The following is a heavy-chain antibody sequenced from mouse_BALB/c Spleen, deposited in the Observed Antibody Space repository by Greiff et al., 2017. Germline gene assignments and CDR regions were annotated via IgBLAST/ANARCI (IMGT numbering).Heavy chain of an antibody. D-gene: IGHD1-1*01. J-gene: IGHJ4*01. Sequence: EVKLQESGPGLVKPSQSLSLTCTVTGYSITSDYAWNWIRQFPGNKLEWMGYISYSGSTSYNPSLKSRISITRDTSKNQFFLQLNSVTTEDTATYYCARVDYYGSSYDYYAMDYWGQGTSVTVSS. CDR3: ARVDYYGSSYDYYAMDY. CDR2: ISYSGST. V-gene: IGHV3-2*02. CDR1: GYSITSDYA.